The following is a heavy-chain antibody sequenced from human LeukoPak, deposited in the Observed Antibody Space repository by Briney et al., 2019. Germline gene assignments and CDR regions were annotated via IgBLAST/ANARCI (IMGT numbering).Heavy chain of an antibody. Sequence: KPSETLSLTCAVYGGSFSGYYWSWIRQPPGKGLEWIGEINHSGSTNYNPSLKSRVTISVDTSKNQFSLKLSSVTAADTAVYYCARETPYYYGMDVWGQGTTVTVSS. J-gene: IGHJ6*02. CDR1: GGSFSGYY. CDR2: INHSGST. V-gene: IGHV4-34*01. D-gene: IGHD2-15*01. CDR3: ARETPYYYGMDV.